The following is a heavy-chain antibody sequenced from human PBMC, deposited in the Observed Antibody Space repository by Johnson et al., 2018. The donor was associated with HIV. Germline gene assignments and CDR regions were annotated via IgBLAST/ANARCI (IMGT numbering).Heavy chain of an antibody. Sequence: QMQLVESGGGVVQPGRSLRLSCVASGFTFSSYGIHWVRQAPGKGLEWVAIISYDGSNKYYADSVKGRFTISRDNSKNTLYLQMNSLRAEDTAVYYCARVKDVASNAWLDAFNIWGQGTMVTVSS. J-gene: IGHJ3*02. V-gene: IGHV3-30*03. CDR3: ARVKDVASNAWLDAFNI. D-gene: IGHD2-15*01. CDR1: GFTFSSYG. CDR2: ISYDGSNK.